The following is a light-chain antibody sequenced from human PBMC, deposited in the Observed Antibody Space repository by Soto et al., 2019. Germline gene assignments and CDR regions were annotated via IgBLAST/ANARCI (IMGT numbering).Light chain of an antibody. V-gene: IGKV1-5*03. CDR3: QQYNCYWT. CDR1: QSISGS. CDR2: ESS. J-gene: IGKJ1*01. Sequence: DIQMTQSPSTLSASVGDRVTITCRASQSISGSLAWYQQKPGKAPKLLIYESSNLKSGVPSRFSGCGSGTEYTLTISSLHPDDAASYYCQQYNCYWTFGQWTSLEIK.